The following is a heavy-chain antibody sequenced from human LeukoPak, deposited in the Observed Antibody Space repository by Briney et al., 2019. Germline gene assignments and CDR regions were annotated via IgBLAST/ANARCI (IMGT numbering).Heavy chain of an antibody. CDR2: INSDGSST. CDR3: ASNLASSFHI. J-gene: IGHJ3*02. V-gene: IGHV3-74*01. D-gene: IGHD3-10*01. CDR1: GFTFSSYW. Sequence: GGSLRLSCAASGFTFSSYWMHWVRQAPGKGLVWVSRINSDGSSTSYADSVKGRFTISRDNAKNSLYLQMNSLRVEDTAIYYCASNLASSFHIWGQGKMVIVSS.